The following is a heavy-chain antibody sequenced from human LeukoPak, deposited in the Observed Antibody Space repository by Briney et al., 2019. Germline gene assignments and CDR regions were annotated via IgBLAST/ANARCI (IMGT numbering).Heavy chain of an antibody. Sequence: SETLSLTCAVSGGSISSINWWSWVRQPPGKGLEWIGETHHGGSTNYNPSFKSRVTISVDKSKNQFSLKLSSVTAADTAVYYCARYVGATSFDYWGQGTLVTVSS. D-gene: IGHD1-26*01. J-gene: IGHJ4*02. V-gene: IGHV4-4*02. CDR3: ARYVGATSFDY. CDR1: GGSISSINW. CDR2: THHGGST.